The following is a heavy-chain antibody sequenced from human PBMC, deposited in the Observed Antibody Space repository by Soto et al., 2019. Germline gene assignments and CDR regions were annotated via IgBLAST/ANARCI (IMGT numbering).Heavy chain of an antibody. CDR3: ARGGYKPYFGMDV. CDR2: IYSGGST. Sequence: EVQLVESGGDWVQPGGSLRLSCAASGFTVSYNYMIWVRQAAGKGLQWVSVIYSGGSTHYADSVKGRFTISGDHSKNTVYLQMNSLRADDTAVYYCARGGYKPYFGMDVWGQGTTVTVFS. J-gene: IGHJ6*02. V-gene: IGHV3-66*01. D-gene: IGHD5-12*01. CDR1: GFTVSYNY.